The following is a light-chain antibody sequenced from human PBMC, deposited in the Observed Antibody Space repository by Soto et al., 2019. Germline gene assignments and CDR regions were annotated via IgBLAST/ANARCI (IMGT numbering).Light chain of an antibody. Sequence: QSVLPQPPSVSGAPGQRVTISCTGSSSNIGAGYDVHWYQRLPGTAPKLLIYGNSNRPSGVPDRFSGSKSGTSASLAITGLQAEDEADYYCQAWDSSTGVFGTGTKVTVL. CDR3: QAWDSSTGV. V-gene: IGLV1-40*01. CDR1: SSNIGAGYD. J-gene: IGLJ1*01. CDR2: GNS.